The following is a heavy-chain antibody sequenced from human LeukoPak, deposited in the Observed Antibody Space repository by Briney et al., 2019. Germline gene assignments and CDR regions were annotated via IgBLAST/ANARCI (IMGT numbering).Heavy chain of an antibody. Sequence: SGGSLRLSCAASGFTFSAYWMSWVRQAPGKGLEWVANIKQDGTARYYVDSVKGRFTISRDNANNSLYLQMNGLRADDTAVYYCARANWNQDFDYWGQGTLVTVSS. CDR3: ARANWNQDFDY. CDR2: IKQDGTAR. J-gene: IGHJ4*02. V-gene: IGHV3-7*01. CDR1: GFTFSAYW. D-gene: IGHD1-14*01.